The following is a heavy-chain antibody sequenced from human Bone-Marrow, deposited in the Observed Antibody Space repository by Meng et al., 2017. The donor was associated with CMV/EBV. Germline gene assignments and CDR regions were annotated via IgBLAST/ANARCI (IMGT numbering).Heavy chain of an antibody. J-gene: IGHJ3*02. CDR1: GFTFGDYA. Sequence: GESLKISCTASGFTFGDYAMSWVRQAPGKGLEWVGFIRSKAYGGTTEYAASVKGRFTISRDNAKNSLYLQMNSLRAEDTAVYYCARDKGTMYSSGRGAVDIWGQGTMVTVSS. V-gene: IGHV3-49*04. CDR3: ARDKGTMYSSGRGAVDI. D-gene: IGHD6-19*01. CDR2: IRSKAYGGTT.